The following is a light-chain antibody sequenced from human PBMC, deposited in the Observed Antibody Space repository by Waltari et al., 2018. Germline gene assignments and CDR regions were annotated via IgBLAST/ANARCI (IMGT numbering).Light chain of an antibody. Sequence: SYELTQPPSVSVSPGQTARITCSGDALPKKYAYWYQQRSGQAPVLVIYEDRKRPSGIPERLAGSSSGTRANLTISGAQVEDEADDYCYSADSSGNDWVFGGGTKLTVL. CDR2: EDR. V-gene: IGLV3-10*01. J-gene: IGLJ3*02. CDR3: YSADSSGNDWV. CDR1: ALPKKY.